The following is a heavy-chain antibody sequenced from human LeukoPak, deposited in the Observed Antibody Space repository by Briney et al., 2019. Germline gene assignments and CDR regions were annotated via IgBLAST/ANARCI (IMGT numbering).Heavy chain of an antibody. D-gene: IGHD2-15*01. Sequence: SETLSLTCTVSGGSISSFYWSWIRQPPEKGLEWIGYIYYSGSSNYNPSLKSRVTISVDTSKNQLSLKLRSVTAADTAVYYCARMVIRAYCSGGGCYEHAFDIWGQGTMVTVSS. J-gene: IGHJ3*02. CDR3: ARMVIRAYCSGGGCYEHAFDI. CDR2: IYYSGSS. V-gene: IGHV4-59*08. CDR1: GGSISSFY.